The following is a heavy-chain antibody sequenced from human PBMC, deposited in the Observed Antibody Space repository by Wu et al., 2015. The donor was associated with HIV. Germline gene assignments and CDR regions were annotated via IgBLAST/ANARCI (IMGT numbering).Heavy chain of an antibody. D-gene: IGHD2-21*01. V-gene: IGHV1-69*13. CDR1: GGTFSSYA. Sequence: QVQLVQSGAEVKKPGSSVKVSCKASGGTFSSYAISWVRQAPGQGLEWMGRIIPMFGTANYAQKFQGRVTITADESTSTAYMELSSLRSEDTAVYYCARTGSRLRMVIATPGWFDPVGPGNPGHRLL. J-gene: IGHJ5*02. CDR2: IIPMFGTA. CDR3: ARTGSRLRMVIATPGWFDP.